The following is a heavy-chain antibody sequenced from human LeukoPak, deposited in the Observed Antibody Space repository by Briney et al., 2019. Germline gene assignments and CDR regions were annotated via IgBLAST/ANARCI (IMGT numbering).Heavy chain of an antibody. CDR2: FDPEDGET. J-gene: IGHJ4*02. Sequence: GASVKVSCKASGYTLTELSMHWVRQAPGKGLEWMGGFDPEDGETIYARKFQGRVTMTEDTSTDTAYMELSSLRSEDTAVYYCATYQAARRGPIGRDFDYWGQGTLVTVSS. D-gene: IGHD6-6*01. CDR3: ATYQAARRGPIGRDFDY. V-gene: IGHV1-24*01. CDR1: GYTLTELS.